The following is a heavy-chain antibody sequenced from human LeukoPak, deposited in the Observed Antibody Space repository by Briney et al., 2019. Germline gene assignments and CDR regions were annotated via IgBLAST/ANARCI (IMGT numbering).Heavy chain of an antibody. D-gene: IGHD5-18*01. CDR3: ARHGYAGDYFDY. J-gene: IGHJ4*02. Sequence: SETLSLTCAVSGGSISSSNWWSWVRQPPGKGLEWIGSIYYSGSTYYNPSLKSRVTISVDTSKNQFSLKLSSVTAADTAVYYCARHGYAGDYFDYWGQGTLVTVSS. CDR1: GGSISSSNW. V-gene: IGHV4-39*01. CDR2: IYYSGST.